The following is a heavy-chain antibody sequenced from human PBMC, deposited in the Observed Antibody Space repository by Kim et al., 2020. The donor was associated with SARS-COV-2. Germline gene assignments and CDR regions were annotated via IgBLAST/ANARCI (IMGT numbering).Heavy chain of an antibody. CDR3: ARGLSQYCSSTSCYLADASWFDP. CDR2: IYTSGST. V-gene: IGHV4-4*07. Sequence: SETLSLTCTVSGGSISSYYWSWIRQPAGKGLEWIGRIYTSGSTNYNPSLKSRVTMSVDTSKNQFSLKLSSVTAADTAVYYCARGLSQYCSSTSCYLADASWFDPWGQGTLVTVSS. J-gene: IGHJ5*02. D-gene: IGHD2-2*01. CDR1: GGSISSYY.